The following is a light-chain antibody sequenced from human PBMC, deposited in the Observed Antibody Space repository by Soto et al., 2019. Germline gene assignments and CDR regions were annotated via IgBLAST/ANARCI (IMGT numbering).Light chain of an antibody. CDR1: QSVLYSSNNKNY. Sequence: DIVMTQSPDSLAVSLGERATLNCKSSQSVLYSSNNKNYLAWYQQRLGQAPRLLIYGASSGATGIPDRLSGSGSGTDFTLTISRLEPEDFAIYYCQQYGGVPYTFGQGTKVDIK. CDR2: GAS. V-gene: IGKV4-1*01. CDR3: QQYGGVPYT. J-gene: IGKJ2*01.